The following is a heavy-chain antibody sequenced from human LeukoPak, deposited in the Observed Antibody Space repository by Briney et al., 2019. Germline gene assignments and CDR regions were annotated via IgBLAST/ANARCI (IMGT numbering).Heavy chain of an antibody. Sequence: PSEALSLTCTVSGASVSTDYWSWIRQAPGKGLEWIGYIYNTGSTDYNPSLQSRVTISLDTSKNRFSLKLRSVTTADTAMYYYARVSYQLLGEDYFDYWGQGTLVTVSS. V-gene: IGHV4-59*02. CDR3: ARVSYQLLGEDYFDY. D-gene: IGHD2-2*01. J-gene: IGHJ4*02. CDR1: GASVSTDY. CDR2: IYNTGST.